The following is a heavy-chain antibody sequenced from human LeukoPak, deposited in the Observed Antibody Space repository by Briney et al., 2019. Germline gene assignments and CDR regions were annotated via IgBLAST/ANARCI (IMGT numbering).Heavy chain of an antibody. CDR3: AKIGRMVGATTGIDY. J-gene: IGHJ4*02. D-gene: IGHD1-26*01. CDR1: GFTFSSYG. Sequence: PGGSLRLSCAASGFTFSSYGMHWVRQAPGKGLEWVSAISGSGGSTYYADSVKGRFTISRDNSKNTLYLQMNSLRAEDTAVYYCAKIGRMVGATTGIDYWGQGTLVTVSS. V-gene: IGHV3-23*01. CDR2: ISGSGGST.